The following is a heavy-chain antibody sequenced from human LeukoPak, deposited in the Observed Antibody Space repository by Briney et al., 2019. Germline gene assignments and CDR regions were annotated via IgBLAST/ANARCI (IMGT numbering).Heavy chain of an antibody. CDR1: GFTFSNNA. Sequence: PGGSLRLSCAASGFTFSNNAMDWVRQAPGKGLEWVAVISYDGSNKYYADSVKGRFTISRDNSKNTAYLQMNSLRAEDTAVYYCARFIAAPYYFDYWGRGTLVTVSS. J-gene: IGHJ4*02. CDR2: ISYDGSNK. D-gene: IGHD6-13*01. V-gene: IGHV3-30*04. CDR3: ARFIAAPYYFDY.